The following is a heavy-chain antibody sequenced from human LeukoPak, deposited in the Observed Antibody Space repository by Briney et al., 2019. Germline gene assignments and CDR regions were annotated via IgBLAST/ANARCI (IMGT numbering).Heavy chain of an antibody. CDR2: ISSSSSYI. CDR1: GLTFSSYS. CDR3: ARVFVVNEYYFDY. V-gene: IGHV3-21*01. D-gene: IGHD2-21*01. J-gene: IGHJ4*02. Sequence: GGSLRLSCAASGLTFSSYSMNWVRQAPGKGLEWASSISSSSSYIYYADPVKGRFTISRDNAKNSLYLQMNSLRAEDTAVYYCARVFVVNEYYFDYWGQGTLVTVSS.